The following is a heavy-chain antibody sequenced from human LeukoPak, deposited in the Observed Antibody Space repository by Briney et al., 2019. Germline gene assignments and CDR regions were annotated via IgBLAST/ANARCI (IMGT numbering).Heavy chain of an antibody. CDR1: GFTFSSYW. J-gene: IGHJ5*02. V-gene: IGHV3-74*01. D-gene: IGHD2-15*01. CDR3: ARPYCSGGSCLYNWFDP. Sequence: GGSLRLSCAASGFTFSSYWMHWVRQAPGKGLVWVSRINSDGSSTSYADSVKGRFTISRDNAKNTLYLQMNSLRAEDTAVYYCARPYCSGGSCLYNWFDPWGQGTLVTVSS. CDR2: INSDGSST.